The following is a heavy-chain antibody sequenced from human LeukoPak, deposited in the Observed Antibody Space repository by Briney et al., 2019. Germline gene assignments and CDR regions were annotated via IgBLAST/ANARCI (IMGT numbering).Heavy chain of an antibody. Sequence: ASVKVSCKTSGYTFTSYGISWVRQAPGQGLEWMGWISAYDGNTDYVQKFQGRVIMTKDTITSTVYMELTNLRSDDTAVYHCARDLLDFWSAPTYLDYWGQGTLVTVSS. CDR2: ISAYDGNT. V-gene: IGHV1-18*01. CDR3: ARDLLDFWSAPTYLDY. D-gene: IGHD3-3*01. CDR1: GYTFTSYG. J-gene: IGHJ4*02.